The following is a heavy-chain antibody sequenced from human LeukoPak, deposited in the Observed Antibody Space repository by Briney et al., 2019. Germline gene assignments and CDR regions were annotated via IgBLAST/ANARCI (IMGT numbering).Heavy chain of an antibody. D-gene: IGHD3-3*01. CDR3: ASEGTIFGVISVGWFDP. CDR2: INYSGST. CDR1: GGSISSSSYY. J-gene: IGHJ5*02. V-gene: IGHV4-39*01. Sequence: SETLSLTCTVSGGSISSSSYYWGWIRQPPGKGLEWIGSINYSGSTYYNPSLKSRVTISVDTSKNQFSLKLRSVTAADTSVYYCASEGTIFGVISVGWFDPWGQGTLVTVSS.